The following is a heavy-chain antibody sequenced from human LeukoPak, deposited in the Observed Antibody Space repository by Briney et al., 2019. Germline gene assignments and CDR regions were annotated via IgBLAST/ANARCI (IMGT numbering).Heavy chain of an antibody. CDR3: ARVRYYDFWSGFPYYYYYYGMDV. J-gene: IGHJ6*02. Sequence: GASVKVSCKASGYTFTSYDINWVRQATGQGLEWMGWMNPNSGNTGYAQKFQGRVTMTRNTSISTAYMELSSLRSEDTAVYYCARVRYYDFWSGFPYYYYYYGMDVWGQGTTVTVSS. D-gene: IGHD3-3*01. V-gene: IGHV1-8*01. CDR1: GYTFTSYD. CDR2: MNPNSGNT.